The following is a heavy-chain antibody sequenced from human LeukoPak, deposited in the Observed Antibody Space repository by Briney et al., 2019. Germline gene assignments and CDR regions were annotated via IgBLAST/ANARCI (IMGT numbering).Heavy chain of an antibody. CDR3: ARGGVGPFGY. V-gene: IGHV4-38-2*01. D-gene: IGHD1-26*01. CDR2: INHSGST. CDR1: GYSISSGYY. Sequence: SETLSLTCAVSGYSISSGYYWGWIRQPPGKGLEWIGEINHSGSTNYNPSLKSRVTISVDTSKNQFSLKLSSVTAADTAVYYCARGGVGPFGYWGQGTLVTVSS. J-gene: IGHJ4*02.